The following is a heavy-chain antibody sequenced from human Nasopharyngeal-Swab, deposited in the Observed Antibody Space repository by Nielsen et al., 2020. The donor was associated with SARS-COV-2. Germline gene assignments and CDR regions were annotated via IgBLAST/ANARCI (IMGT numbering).Heavy chain of an antibody. CDR2: IYHSGST. J-gene: IGHJ5*02. Sequence: WIRQPPGKGLEWIGSIYHSGSTYYNPSLKSRVTISVDTSKNQFSLKLSSVTAADTAVYYCASVGSSSWYQLWFDPWGQGTLVPSPQ. D-gene: IGHD6-13*01. V-gene: IGHV4-38-2*01. CDR3: ASVGSSSWYQLWFDP.